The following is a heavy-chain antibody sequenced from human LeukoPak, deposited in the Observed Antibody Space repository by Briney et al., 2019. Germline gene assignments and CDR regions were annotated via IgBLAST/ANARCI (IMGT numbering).Heavy chain of an antibody. V-gene: IGHV4-61*02. Sequence: PSQTLSLTCTVSGDSISSGDYYWSWIRQPAGKGLEWIGRISSSGSTNYNPSLKSRVTISVDTSKNQFSLKLSSVTAADTAVYYCASGSYYDSRWDAFDIWGQGTMVTVSS. CDR2: ISSSGST. D-gene: IGHD3-22*01. CDR1: GDSISSGDYY. CDR3: ASGSYYDSRWDAFDI. J-gene: IGHJ3*02.